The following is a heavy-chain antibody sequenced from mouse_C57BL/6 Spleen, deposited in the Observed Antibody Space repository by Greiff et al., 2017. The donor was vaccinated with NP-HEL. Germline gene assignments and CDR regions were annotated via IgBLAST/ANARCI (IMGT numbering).Heavy chain of an antibody. CDR3: ARSPGLFAY. CDR1: GYTFTDYY. CDR2: INPNNGGT. V-gene: IGHV1-26*01. J-gene: IGHJ3*01. Sequence: EVQLQQSGPELVKPGASVKISCKASGYTFTDYYMNWVKQSHGKSLEWIGDINPNNGGTSYNQKFKGKATLTVDKSSSTAYMELRSLTSEDSAVYYCARSPGLFAYWGQGTLVTVSA.